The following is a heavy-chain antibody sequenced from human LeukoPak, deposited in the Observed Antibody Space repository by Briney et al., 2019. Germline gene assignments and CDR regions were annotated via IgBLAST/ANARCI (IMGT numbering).Heavy chain of an antibody. V-gene: IGHV3-30*04. D-gene: IGHD2-21*02. Sequence: GRSLRLSCAASGFTFSSYAMHWVRQAPGKGLEWVAVISYDGSNRYYADSVKGRFTISRDNSKNTLYLQMDSLRVDDTASYYCAKDWPDVHTVVVTATYFDFWGQGTLVTVSS. CDR3: AKDWPDVHTVVVTATYFDF. J-gene: IGHJ4*02. CDR2: ISYDGSNR. CDR1: GFTFSSYA.